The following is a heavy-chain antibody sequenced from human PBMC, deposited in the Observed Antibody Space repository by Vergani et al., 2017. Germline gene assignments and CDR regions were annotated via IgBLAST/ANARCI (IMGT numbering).Heavy chain of an antibody. CDR1: GFTFSSYG. J-gene: IGHJ6*02. Sequence: QVQLVESGGGVVQPGGSLRLSCAASGFTFSSYGMHWVRQAPGKGLEWVAFIRYDGSNKYYADSVKGRFTISRDNSKNTLYLQMNSLRAEDTAVYYCAKVQGYWGGICYSAFYLTDGWGQGTTVTVSS. CDR2: IRYDGSNK. V-gene: IGHV3-30*02. D-gene: IGHD2-21*02. CDR3: AKVQGYWGGICYSAFYLTDG.